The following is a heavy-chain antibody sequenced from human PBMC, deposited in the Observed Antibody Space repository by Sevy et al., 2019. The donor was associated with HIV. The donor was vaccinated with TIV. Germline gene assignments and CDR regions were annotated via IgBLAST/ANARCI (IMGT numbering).Heavy chain of an antibody. CDR1: GGSISSYY. D-gene: IGHD3-10*01. Sequence: SETLSLTCTVSGGSISSYYWSWIRQPPGKGLEWIGYIYYSGSTNYNPSLKSRVTISVDTSKNQFSLRLSSVTAVDTAVYYCARTRVDYYGSGSYYKKGNWFDPWGQGTLVTVSS. CDR2: IYYSGST. J-gene: IGHJ5*02. CDR3: ARTRVDYYGSGSYYKKGNWFDP. V-gene: IGHV4-59*01.